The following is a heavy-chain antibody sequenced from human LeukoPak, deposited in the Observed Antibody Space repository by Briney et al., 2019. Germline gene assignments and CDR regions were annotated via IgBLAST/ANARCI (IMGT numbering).Heavy chain of an antibody. J-gene: IGHJ4*02. CDR2: INPNSGGT. D-gene: IGHD6-19*01. Sequence: AASVKVSCKASGYTFTGYYMHWVRQAPGQGLEWMGWINPNSGGTNYAQKFQGRVTMTRDTSISTAYMELSRLRSDDTAVYYCARSLQYSSGWYENYFDYWGQGTLVTVSS. CDR1: GYTFTGYY. V-gene: IGHV1-2*02. CDR3: ARSLQYSSGWYENYFDY.